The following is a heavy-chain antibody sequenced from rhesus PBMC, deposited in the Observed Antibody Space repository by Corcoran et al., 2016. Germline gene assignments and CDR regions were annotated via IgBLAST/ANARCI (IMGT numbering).Heavy chain of an antibody. J-gene: IGHJ4*01. CDR3: TTSIAAGY. V-gene: IGHV3-119*01. CDR2: IGCDGGST. Sequence: EVQLVESGGGWVQPGGSVRLSCASSGLPFRSYGLDWVRQAPGKGLGWVSGIGCDGGSTSYADSVKGRFTISRENAKNSLYLQMNSLRAEDTAVYYCTTSIAAGYWGQGVLVTVSS. CDR1: GLPFRSYG. D-gene: IGHD6-31*01.